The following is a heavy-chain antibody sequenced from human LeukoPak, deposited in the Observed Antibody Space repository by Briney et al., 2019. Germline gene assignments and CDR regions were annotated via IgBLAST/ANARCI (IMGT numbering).Heavy chain of an antibody. J-gene: IGHJ4*02. D-gene: IGHD3-16*01. CDR2: ISWNSGSI. CDR1: GFTFDDYA. V-gene: IGHV3-9*01. Sequence: PGRSLRLSCAASGFTFDDYAMHWVRQAPGKGLEWVSGISWNSGSIGYADSVKGRFTISRDNAKNSLYLQMNSLRAEDTAVYYCERDELISSWGQGTLVTVSS. CDR3: ERDELISS.